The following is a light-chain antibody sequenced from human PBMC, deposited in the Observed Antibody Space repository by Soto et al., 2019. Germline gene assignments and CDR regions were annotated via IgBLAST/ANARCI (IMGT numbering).Light chain of an antibody. CDR2: GAS. V-gene: IGKV3-20*01. J-gene: IGKJ1*01. CDR3: QQYGSSPWT. Sequence: EIVLPQSPGTLSLSPGERATLSCRSSQSVSSNYLAWYQRGPGQAPKLLIYGASSRATGIPDRFRGSGSGTDFTLTISRLEPEDFAVYYCQQYGSSPWTFGQGTKVEI. CDR1: QSVSSNY.